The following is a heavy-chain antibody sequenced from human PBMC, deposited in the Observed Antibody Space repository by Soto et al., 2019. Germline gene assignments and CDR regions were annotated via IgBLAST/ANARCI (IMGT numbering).Heavy chain of an antibody. CDR3: ARVAAYYSLWSGYYPSRNGMHV. D-gene: IGHD3-3*01. CDR2: IWYDGGKK. J-gene: IGHJ6*02. CDR1: GFTFSSFG. Sequence: QVQVVESGGGVVQPGRSLRLSCAASGFTFSSFGMHWVRQAPGKGLEWVSLIWYDGGKKSYGDSVKGRFTISRDNSRNTMSLQMYSLRAADTAVYYCARVAAYYSLWSGYYPSRNGMHVWGQGTTVTVSS. V-gene: IGHV3-33*01.